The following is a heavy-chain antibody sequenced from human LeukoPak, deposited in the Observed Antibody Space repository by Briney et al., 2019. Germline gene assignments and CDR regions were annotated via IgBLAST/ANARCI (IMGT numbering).Heavy chain of an antibody. D-gene: IGHD2-15*01. Sequence: GGSLRLSCAASGFTFSSYWIHWVRQAPGKGLVCVSRINTDGSVTSYADSVKGRFTISRDNAKNTLFLQMNSLGVEDTAVYYCARDHAGSGRAFDYWGQGTLVTVSS. J-gene: IGHJ4*02. CDR3: ARDHAGSGRAFDY. V-gene: IGHV3-74*01. CDR2: INTDGSVT. CDR1: GFTFSSYW.